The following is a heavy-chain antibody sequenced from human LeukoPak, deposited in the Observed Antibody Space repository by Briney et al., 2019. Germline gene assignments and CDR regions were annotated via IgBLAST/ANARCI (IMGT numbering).Heavy chain of an antibody. D-gene: IGHD2-15*01. Sequence: SETLSLTCTVSGDSISSYYWSWIRQPAGKGLEWVGSIYTSENTNYNPSLKSRVTMSVDRSKNQFSLKLSSVTAADTAVYYCAREIGYCFDPWGQGMLVTVSS. V-gene: IGHV4-4*07. J-gene: IGHJ5*02. CDR3: AREIGYCFDP. CDR1: GDSISSYY. CDR2: IYTSENT.